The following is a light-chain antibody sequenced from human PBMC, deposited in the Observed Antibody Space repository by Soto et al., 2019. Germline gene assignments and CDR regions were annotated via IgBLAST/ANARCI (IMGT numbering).Light chain of an antibody. CDR2: GAY. V-gene: IGKV3-20*01. J-gene: IGKJ4*01. CDR1: QSVSSSY. CDR3: HQRAGWPPT. Sequence: IVLTQSPGTLSLSPGERATLSCRASQSVSSSYLAWYQQKPGQAPRLLIYGAYNRATGIPPRFSGSGSGTDFTLTINSLEPEDFAVYFCHQRAGWPPTFGGGTKVDIK.